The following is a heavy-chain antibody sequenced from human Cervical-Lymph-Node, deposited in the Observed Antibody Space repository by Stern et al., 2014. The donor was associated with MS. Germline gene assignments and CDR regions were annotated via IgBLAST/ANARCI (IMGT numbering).Heavy chain of an antibody. CDR2: IYNDGIKK. V-gene: IGHV3-33*01. CDR1: EFTFSTYG. CDR3: ARDSTATNFDY. J-gene: IGHJ4*02. Sequence: VQLVQSGGGVVQPGSSLRLSCVASEFTFSTYGMHWVRQAPGKGLEWVAVIYNDGIKKYYVDSVKGRFTVSRDNSKNTLYLQMNSLRADDTGVYYCARDSTATNFDYWGQGTLVTVSS. D-gene: IGHD4-11*01.